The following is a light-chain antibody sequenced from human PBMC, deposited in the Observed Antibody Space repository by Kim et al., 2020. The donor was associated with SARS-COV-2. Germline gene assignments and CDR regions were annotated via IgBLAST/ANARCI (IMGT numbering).Light chain of an antibody. CDR1: SSDVGGYNR. V-gene: IGLV2-18*02. J-gene: IGLJ2*01. Sequence: QSALTQPLSVSGSPGQSVTISCTGTSSDVGGYNRVSWYQQPPGTAPKLIIYEVNKRPSGVPGRFSGSKSGNTASLTISGLQAEDEADYYCSSYINSNTVIFGGGTKVTVL. CDR3: SSYINSNTVI. CDR2: EVN.